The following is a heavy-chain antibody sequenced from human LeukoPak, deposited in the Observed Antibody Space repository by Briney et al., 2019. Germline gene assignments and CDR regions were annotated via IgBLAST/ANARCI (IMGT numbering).Heavy chain of an antibody. CDR1: GYSISTGYY. D-gene: IGHD3-10*01. Sequence: SETLSLTCTVSGYSISTGYYWDWIRQPPGKGREWIGTFYNGGSTYYNPSLKSRVTISVDTSKNQFSLKLSSVTAADTAVYYCARRKSTMVRGVKRYYFDYWGQGTLVTVSS. J-gene: IGHJ4*02. CDR3: ARRKSTMVRGVKRYYFDY. CDR2: FYNGGST. V-gene: IGHV4-38-2*02.